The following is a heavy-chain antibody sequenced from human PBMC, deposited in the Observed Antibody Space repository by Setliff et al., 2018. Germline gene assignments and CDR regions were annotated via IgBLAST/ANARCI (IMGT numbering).Heavy chain of an antibody. CDR1: GGPFDRYA. CDR2: IVPILATT. Sequence: GASVKVSCKASGGPFDRYALSWVRQAPGQGLEWLGGIVPILATTNYAQKFQDRVTITADISAGTTYMELSSLRSDDTAVYYCNYNFWSGYYLDYWGQGTLVTVSS. D-gene: IGHD3-3*01. J-gene: IGHJ4*02. V-gene: IGHV1-69*10. CDR3: NYNFWSGYYLDY.